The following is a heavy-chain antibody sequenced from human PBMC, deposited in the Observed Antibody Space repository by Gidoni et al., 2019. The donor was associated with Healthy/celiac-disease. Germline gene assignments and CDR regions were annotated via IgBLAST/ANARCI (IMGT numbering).Heavy chain of an antibody. V-gene: IGHV1-8*01. Sequence: QVQLVQSGAEVKKPGASVKVSCKASGYTFTSYDINWVRQATGQGLEWMGWMNPNSGNTGYAQKFQGRVTMTRNTSISTAYMELSSLRSEDTAVYYCARGGYVVRFLEWLLDAFDIWGQGTMVTVSS. J-gene: IGHJ3*02. CDR2: MNPNSGNT. CDR3: ARGGYVVRFLEWLLDAFDI. D-gene: IGHD3-3*01. CDR1: GYTFTSYD.